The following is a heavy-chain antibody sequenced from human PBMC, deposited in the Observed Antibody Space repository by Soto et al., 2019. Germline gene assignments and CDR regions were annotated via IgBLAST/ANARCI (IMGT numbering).Heavy chain of an antibody. Sequence: PSETLSLTCAVYGGSFSGYYGSWIRQPPGKGLEWIGEINHSGSTNYNPSLKSRVTISVDTSKNQFSLKLSSVTAADTAVYYCARPRGSYRRPPDAFDIWGQGTMVTVSS. D-gene: IGHD3-16*02. CDR1: GGSFSGYY. J-gene: IGHJ3*02. V-gene: IGHV4-34*01. CDR3: ARPRGSYRRPPDAFDI. CDR2: INHSGST.